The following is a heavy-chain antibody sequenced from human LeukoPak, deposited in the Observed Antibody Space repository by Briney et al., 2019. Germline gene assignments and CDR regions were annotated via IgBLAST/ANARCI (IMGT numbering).Heavy chain of an antibody. V-gene: IGHV3-43*02. Sequence: PGGSLRLSCAASGFTFDDYAMHWVRQAPGKGLEWVSLISGDGGSTYYADSVKGRFTISRDNSKNSLYLQMNSLRTVDTALYYCAKDDRSGYYYDSSGYPDYWGQGTLVTVSS. J-gene: IGHJ4*02. CDR3: AKDDRSGYYYDSSGYPDY. D-gene: IGHD3-22*01. CDR2: ISGDGGST. CDR1: GFTFDDYA.